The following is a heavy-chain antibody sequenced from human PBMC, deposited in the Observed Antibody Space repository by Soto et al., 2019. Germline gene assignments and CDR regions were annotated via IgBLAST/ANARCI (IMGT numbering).Heavy chain of an antibody. CDR2: INAGNGNT. Sequence: QVQLVQSGAEEKKPGASVKVSCKASGYTFTNYATHWVRQAPGQRLEWMGWINAGNGNTKYSQKVQGRVTITRDTTASTAYMELSSMRTENTAVSYWARVSGHNPPDYWGQGTLVTVSS. CDR1: GYTFTNYA. V-gene: IGHV1-3*05. D-gene: IGHD6-19*01. CDR3: ARVSGHNPPDY. J-gene: IGHJ4*02.